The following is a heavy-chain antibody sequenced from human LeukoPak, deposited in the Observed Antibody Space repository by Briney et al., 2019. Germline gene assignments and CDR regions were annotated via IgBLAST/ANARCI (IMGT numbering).Heavy chain of an antibody. CDR3: TRTRWTSGYYFDY. V-gene: IGHV3-23*01. CDR2: ISGSGSST. D-gene: IGHD3-22*01. Sequence: GGSLRLSCAASGFTFNNYAMGWVRQAPGKGLEWVSAISGSGSSTYYTDSVKGRFTISRDNYKNTLFLQMNSLRVEDTAVYYCTRTRWTSGYYFDYWGQGTLVTVSS. J-gene: IGHJ4*02. CDR1: GFTFNNYA.